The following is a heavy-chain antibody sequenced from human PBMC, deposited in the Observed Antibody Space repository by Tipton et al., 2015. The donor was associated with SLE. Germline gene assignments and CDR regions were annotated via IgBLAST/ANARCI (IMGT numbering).Heavy chain of an antibody. Sequence: TLSLTCRVYGGSFSGFRWSWIRQPPGKGLEWLGEINYSGSTNYNPSLKSRVTVFVDTSQKQISLNLRSVTAADTAVYYCARGRRTTYYNRYYFYMDVWGKGTTVTVSS. CDR3: ARGRRTTYYNRYYFYMDV. CDR2: INYSGST. CDR1: GGSFSGFR. D-gene: IGHD3-10*01. J-gene: IGHJ6*03. V-gene: IGHV4-34*01.